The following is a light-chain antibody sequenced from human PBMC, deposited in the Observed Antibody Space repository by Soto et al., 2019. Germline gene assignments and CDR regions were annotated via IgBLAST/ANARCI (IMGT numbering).Light chain of an antibody. Sequence: EIVLTQSPGTLSLSPGERATLSCTASQSISGSYLAWYQQKPGQAPRVVIYGVSRRATGIPDRFSGSGSGTVFTLTISRLEPEDFAVYYCQQYDNSPLTFGGGTKVEVK. V-gene: IGKV3-20*01. CDR3: QQYDNSPLT. CDR2: GVS. J-gene: IGKJ4*01. CDR1: QSISGSY.